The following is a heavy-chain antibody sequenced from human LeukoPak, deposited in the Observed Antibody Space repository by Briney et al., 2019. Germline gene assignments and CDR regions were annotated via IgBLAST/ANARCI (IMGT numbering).Heavy chain of an antibody. CDR2: INPNSGGT. V-gene: IGHV1-2*02. J-gene: IGHJ4*02. CDR3: ARVFGELYDLNY. Sequence: EASVKVSCKTSGYSFIDYYMHWVRQAPGQGLGWMGWINPNSGGTNYAQKFQGRVTMTRDTSISTAYMELSRLRSDDTAVYYCARVFGELYDLNYWGQGTLVTVSS. D-gene: IGHD3-10*01. CDR1: GYSFIDYY.